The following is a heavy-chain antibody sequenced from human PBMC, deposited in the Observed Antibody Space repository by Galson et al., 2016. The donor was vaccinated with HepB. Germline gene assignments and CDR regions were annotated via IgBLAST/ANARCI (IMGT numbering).Heavy chain of an antibody. CDR3: ARGDSSYSGMDV. J-gene: IGHJ6*02. Sequence: SLRLSCAVSGFTFRSYDMHWVRQVTGKGLEWVAAIGSAGDTYYRGSVKGRFAISRENAKKSLLLQMNSLRAGDTAVYYCARGDSSYSGMDVWGQGTAVTVS. V-gene: IGHV3-13*04. CDR1: GFTFRSYD. CDR2: IGSAGDT. D-gene: IGHD6-6*01.